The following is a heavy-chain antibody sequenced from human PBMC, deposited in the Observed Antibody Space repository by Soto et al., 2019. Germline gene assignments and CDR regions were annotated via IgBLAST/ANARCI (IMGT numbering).Heavy chain of an antibody. Sequence: GGSLRLSCAASGFTFSSYAMSWVRQAPGMGLELVSAISGSGGSTYYADSVKGRFTIPRDNSKNTLYLQMNSLRAEDTAVYYCAKAGGYYTIYYFDYWGQGTLVTVSS. CDR2: ISGSGGST. CDR3: AKAGGYYTIYYFDY. J-gene: IGHJ4*02. D-gene: IGHD3-22*01. V-gene: IGHV3-23*01. CDR1: GFTFSSYA.